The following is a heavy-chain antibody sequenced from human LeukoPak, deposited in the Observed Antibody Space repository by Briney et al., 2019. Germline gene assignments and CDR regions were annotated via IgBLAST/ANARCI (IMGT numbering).Heavy chain of an antibody. CDR3: ARDNPPDY. Sequence: HPRGSLRLSCVASGFTFSSSWMSWVRQAPGKGLEWVANIKQDGSEKSYVESVRGRFTISRDNAKNSLYLQLNSLRAEDTALYYCARDNPPDYWGQGTLVTVSS. V-gene: IGHV3-7*03. J-gene: IGHJ4*02. CDR1: GFTFSSSW. CDR2: IKQDGSEK.